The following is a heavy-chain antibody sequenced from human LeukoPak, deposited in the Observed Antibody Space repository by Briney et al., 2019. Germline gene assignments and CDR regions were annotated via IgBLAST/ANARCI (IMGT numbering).Heavy chain of an antibody. D-gene: IGHD1-26*01. CDR1: GGSISSYY. CDR2: IYISGST. J-gene: IGHJ4*02. V-gene: IGHV4-4*07. CDR3: AREGWEYYFDY. Sequence: SETLSLTCTVSGGSISSYYWSWIRQPAGKGLEWIGRIYISGSTNYNPSLKSRVTISVDTSQNQFSLKLSSVTAADTAVYYCAREGWEYYFDYWGQGTLVTVSS.